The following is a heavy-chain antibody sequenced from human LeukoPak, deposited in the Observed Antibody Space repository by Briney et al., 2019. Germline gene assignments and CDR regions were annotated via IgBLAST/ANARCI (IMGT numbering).Heavy chain of an antibody. CDR3: ARSILPAANAIDY. CDR2: MSSSGSTI. CDR1: GFTFSDYY. J-gene: IGHJ4*02. Sequence: GGSLRLSCAASGFTFSDYYMNWIRQAPGKGLEWISYMSSSGSTISYADSVTGRYTVSRDNAKNSLYLQMNSLRAEDTAVYYCARSILPAANAIDYWGQGTLLTVSS. V-gene: IGHV3-11*04. D-gene: IGHD2-2*01.